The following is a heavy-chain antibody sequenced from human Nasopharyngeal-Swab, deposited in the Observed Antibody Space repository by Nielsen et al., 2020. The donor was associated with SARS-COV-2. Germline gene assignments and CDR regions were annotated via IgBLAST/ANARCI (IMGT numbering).Heavy chain of an antibody. CDR1: GYTFTSYV. J-gene: IGHJ4*02. Sequence: ASVKVSCKASGYTFTSYVLRWVRQAPGQGLEWMGWISAYNGNTNYTQKLQGRVTMTTDTSTSTAYMELRSLRSDDTAVYYCARCEYYDFWSGYSDRPFDYWGQGTLVTVSS. D-gene: IGHD3-3*01. CDR3: ARCEYYDFWSGYSDRPFDY. CDR2: ISAYNGNT. V-gene: IGHV1-18*01.